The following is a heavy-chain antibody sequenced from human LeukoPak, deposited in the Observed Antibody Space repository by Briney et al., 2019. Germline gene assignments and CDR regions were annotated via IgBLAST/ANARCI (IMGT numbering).Heavy chain of an antibody. CDR1: GFTFSSYS. V-gene: IGHV3-48*04. D-gene: IGHD1-26*01. CDR3: ARDRGGSYTPLDY. CDR2: ISGNSGAI. Sequence: QPGGSLLLSCTASGFTFSSYSMNWVRPAPGRGLEWVSFISGNSGAIFYADSVKGRFTISRDNAMNSVYLQMNSLRAEDTAVYYCARDRGGSYTPLDYWGQGVLVTVSS. J-gene: IGHJ4*02.